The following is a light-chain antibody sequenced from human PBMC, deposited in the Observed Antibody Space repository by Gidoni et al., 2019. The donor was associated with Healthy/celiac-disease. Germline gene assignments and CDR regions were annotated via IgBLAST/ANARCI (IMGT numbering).Light chain of an antibody. V-gene: IGKV1-39*01. J-gene: IGKJ4*01. Sequence: IQMTQSPSSLSASVGDRVTITCRASQSISSYLNWYQQKPGKAPKLLIYAASSWQSGVPSRFSCSGSGTDFTLTISSLQPEDFVTYYCQQSYSTPLTFGGGTKVEIK. CDR2: AAS. CDR3: QQSYSTPLT. CDR1: QSISSY.